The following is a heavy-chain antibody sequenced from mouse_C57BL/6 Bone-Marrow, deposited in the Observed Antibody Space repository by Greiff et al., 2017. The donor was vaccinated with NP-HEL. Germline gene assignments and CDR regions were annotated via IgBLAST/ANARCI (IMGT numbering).Heavy chain of an antibody. CDR2: INSNGGST. V-gene: IGHV5-6-3*01. J-gene: IGHJ4*01. CDR1: GFTFSSYG. CDR3: ARGNYAMDY. Sequence: DVKLVESGGGLVQPGGSLKLSCAASGFTFSSYGMSWVRQTPDKRLELVATINSNGGSTYYPDSVKGRFTISRDNAKNTLYLQMSSLKSEDTAMYYCARGNYAMDYWGQGTSVTVSS.